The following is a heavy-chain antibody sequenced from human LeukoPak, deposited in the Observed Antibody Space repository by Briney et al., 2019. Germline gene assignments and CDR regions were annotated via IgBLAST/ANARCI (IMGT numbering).Heavy chain of an antibody. CDR1: GFTFSNFG. J-gene: IGHJ4*02. V-gene: IGHV3-30*02. D-gene: IGHD2-15*01. Sequence: GGSLRLSCAASGFTFSNFGMNWVRQAPGKGLEWVTFIRYDGSNTYYADSVKGRFTISRDNSRNTLYLQMDSLRAEDTAVYYCAKGGSTYSYSFDYWGQGTLVTVSS. CDR2: IRYDGSNT. CDR3: AKGGSTYSYSFDY.